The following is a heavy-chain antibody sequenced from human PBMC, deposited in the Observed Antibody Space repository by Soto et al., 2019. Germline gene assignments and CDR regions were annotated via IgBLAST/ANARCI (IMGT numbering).Heavy chain of an antibody. J-gene: IGHJ4*02. Sequence: PWGSLSLSCTASGLNVIVPYMNWVRQAPGKGLEWVSVIYSRGGTYYADSVKGRFTISRDNSKNTLYLQMNSLRAEDTAVYYCSTEPDAVAGHTHWVQGTLVTVFS. CDR3: STEPDAVAGHTH. CDR1: GLNVIVPY. V-gene: IGHV3-53*01. CDR2: IYSRGGT. D-gene: IGHD6-19*01.